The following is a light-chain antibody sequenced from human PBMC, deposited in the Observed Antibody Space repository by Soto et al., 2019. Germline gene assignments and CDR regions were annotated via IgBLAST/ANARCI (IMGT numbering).Light chain of an antibody. CDR1: QSISDW. Sequence: DLQMTQSPSTLSASIGDRVTITCRASQSISDWLAWYQQKPGKAPKFLIYKASNLETGVPLRFSGSGSGTEFTLTISSLQPDDFATYYCQQYYSFWTFGQGTKVELK. CDR3: QQYYSFWT. J-gene: IGKJ1*01. V-gene: IGKV1-5*03. CDR2: KAS.